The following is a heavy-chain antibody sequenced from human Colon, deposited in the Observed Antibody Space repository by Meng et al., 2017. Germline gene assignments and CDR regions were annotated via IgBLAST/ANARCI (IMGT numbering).Heavy chain of an antibody. V-gene: IGHV2-5*02. CDR2: IYWDDDK. Sequence: QITLKESGPTLVKPTQTLTLTCSISGFALSGVTVAWIRQPPGKALECRAVIYWDDDKRYRPSLESRLTITKDTSKNQVVLTMTNVDPVDTATYYCARARELWGRPLPSPFDYWGPGTLVTVSS. CDR3: ARARELWGRPLPSPFDY. D-gene: IGHD7-27*01. J-gene: IGHJ4*02. CDR1: GFALSGVT.